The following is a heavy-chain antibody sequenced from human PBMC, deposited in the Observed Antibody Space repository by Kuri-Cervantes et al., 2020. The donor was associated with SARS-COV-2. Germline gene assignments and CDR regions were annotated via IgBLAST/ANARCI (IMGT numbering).Heavy chain of an antibody. Sequence: GGSLRLSCAASGSTFSSYGMHWVRQAPGKGLEWVAVIWYDGSNKYYADSVKGRFTISRDNSKNTLYLQMNSLRAEDTAVYYCARSHKDIVVVPAARGYYYGMDVWGQGTTVTVSS. CDR2: IWYDGSNK. V-gene: IGHV3-33*01. J-gene: IGHJ6*02. D-gene: IGHD2-2*01. CDR3: ARSHKDIVVVPAARGYYYGMDV. CDR1: GSTFSSYG.